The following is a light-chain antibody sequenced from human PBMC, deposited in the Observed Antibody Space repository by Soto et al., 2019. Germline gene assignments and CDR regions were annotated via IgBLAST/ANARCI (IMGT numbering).Light chain of an antibody. V-gene: IGLV2-23*01. Sequence: QAALTQPASVSGSLGQAITISCIGTSDNIGSYNLVSWYQHKPGKAPKIIIFEGSKRPSGVSNRLSGSRSGNTASLTISGLQAEDEADYYCCSFAGTGTQYVFGTGTKVTVL. J-gene: IGLJ1*01. CDR1: SDNIGSYNL. CDR2: EGS. CDR3: CSFAGTGTQYV.